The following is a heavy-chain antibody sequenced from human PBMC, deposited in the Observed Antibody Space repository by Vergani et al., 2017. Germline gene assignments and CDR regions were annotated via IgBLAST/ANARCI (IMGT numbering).Heavy chain of an antibody. CDR1: GFTFSIYW. CDR2: IKEDGSEK. CDR3: ARVGRRSGWAFDY. Sequence: EVQLVESGGGLVQPGGSLRLSCAASGFTFSIYWTSWVRQAPGKGLGWVANIKEDGSEKYYVDSVKGRFTISRDNAKNSLFLQMNSLRAEDTAVYYCARVGRRSGWAFDYWGQGTLVTVSS. V-gene: IGHV3-7*03. D-gene: IGHD6-19*01. J-gene: IGHJ4*02.